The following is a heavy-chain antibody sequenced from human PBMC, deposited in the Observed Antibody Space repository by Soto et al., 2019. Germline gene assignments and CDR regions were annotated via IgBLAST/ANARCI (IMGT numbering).Heavy chain of an antibody. D-gene: IGHD3-3*01. CDR1: GYTLTELY. J-gene: IGHJ4*02. CDR2: FDPEDGET. V-gene: IGHV1-24*01. CDR3: ATGVADFWSGSAFDY. Sequence: GASVKVSCKVSGYTLTELYMHWVRQAPGKGLEWMGGFDPEDGETIYAQKFQGRVTMTEDTSTDTAYMELSSLRSEDTAVYYCATGVADFWSGSAFDYWGQGTLVTVSS.